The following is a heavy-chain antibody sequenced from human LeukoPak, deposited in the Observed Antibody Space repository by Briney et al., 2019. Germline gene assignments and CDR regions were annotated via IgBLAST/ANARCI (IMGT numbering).Heavy chain of an antibody. V-gene: IGHV3-20*04. CDR2: INWSGGST. D-gene: IGHD5-18*01. Sequence: GGSLRLSCAASGFALDDFGMNWVRQVRGKGLERVSGINWSGGSTAYADSVKGRFTISRDNAKKSLFLQMNSLRAEDTAVYYCAREGERGYSFVDYWGQGTLVTVSS. CDR3: AREGERGYSFVDY. J-gene: IGHJ4*02. CDR1: GFALDDFG.